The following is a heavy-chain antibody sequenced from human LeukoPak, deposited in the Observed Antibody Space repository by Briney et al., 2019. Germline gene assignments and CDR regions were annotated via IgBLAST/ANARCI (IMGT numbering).Heavy chain of an antibody. CDR3: ARVSGIYGSGSYYTRPLDY. D-gene: IGHD3-10*01. CDR1: GFTVSSNY. J-gene: IGHJ4*02. CDR2: IYSGDST. Sequence: PGGSLRLSCAASGFTVSSNYMSWVRQAPGKGLEWVSVIYSGDSTYYADSVKGRFTISRDNSKNTLYLQMNSLRAEDTAVYYCARVSGIYGSGSYYTRPLDYWGQGTLVTVSS. V-gene: IGHV3-66*01.